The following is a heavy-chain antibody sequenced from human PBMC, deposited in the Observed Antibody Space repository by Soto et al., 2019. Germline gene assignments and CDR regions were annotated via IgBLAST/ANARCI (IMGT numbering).Heavy chain of an antibody. CDR2: ISGSGGST. D-gene: IGHD6-13*01. CDR1: GFTFSSYA. V-gene: IGHV3-23*01. CDR3: AKIAAAGVYYYYYMDV. Sequence: GGSLRLSCAASGFTFSSYAMSWVRQAPGKGLEWVSAISGSGGSTYYADSVKGRFTISRDNSKNTLYLQMNSLRAEDTAVYYCAKIAAAGVYYYYYMDVWGKGTTVTVSS. J-gene: IGHJ6*03.